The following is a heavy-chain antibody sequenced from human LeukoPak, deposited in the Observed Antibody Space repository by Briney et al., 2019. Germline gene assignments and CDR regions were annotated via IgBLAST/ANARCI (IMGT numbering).Heavy chain of an antibody. Sequence: GGSLRLSCAASGFTFSKYGMHWVRQAPGKGLEWVAVISYDGSNKYYADSVKGRFTISRDNSKNTLYLQMNSLRAKDTAVYYCAGIAAAGTGYWGQGTLVTVSS. J-gene: IGHJ4*02. CDR3: AGIAAAGTGY. CDR1: GFTFSKYG. CDR2: ISYDGSNK. V-gene: IGHV3-30*19. D-gene: IGHD6-13*01.